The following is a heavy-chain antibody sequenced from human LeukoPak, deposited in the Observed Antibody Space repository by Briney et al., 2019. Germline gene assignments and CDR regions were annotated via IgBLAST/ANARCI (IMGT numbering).Heavy chain of an antibody. V-gene: IGHV2-70*11. CDR3: ARIYRGNNWPFDY. Sequence: SGPALVKPTQTLTLTCTFSGFPLSTSGMCASWIRQPPGKALEWLARIDWDDDKHYSTSLKTRLTISKDTSENRVVLTMTNMDPVDTATYYCARIYRGNNWPFDYWGQGTLVTVSS. CDR1: GFPLSTSGMC. D-gene: IGHD5-12*01. CDR2: IDWDDDK. J-gene: IGHJ4*02.